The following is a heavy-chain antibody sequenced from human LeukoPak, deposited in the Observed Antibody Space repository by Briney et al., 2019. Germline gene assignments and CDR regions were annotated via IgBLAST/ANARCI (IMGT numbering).Heavy chain of an antibody. D-gene: IGHD3-9*01. CDR1: GFTFSSDW. Sequence: PGGSLRLSCAASGFTFSSDWMHWVRQAPGKGLVWLSRINRDGRSTTYADSVKGRFTISRDNAKNTLYLQMNSLRAEDTAVYYCARHPYDILTGPSFDYWGQGTLVTVSS. CDR2: INRDGRST. V-gene: IGHV3-74*01. CDR3: ARHPYDILTGPSFDY. J-gene: IGHJ4*02.